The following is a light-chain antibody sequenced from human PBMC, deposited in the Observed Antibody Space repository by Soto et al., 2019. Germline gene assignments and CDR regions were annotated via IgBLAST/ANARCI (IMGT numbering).Light chain of an antibody. CDR2: EGS. J-gene: IGLJ2*01. V-gene: IGLV2-23*01. CDR1: SSDVGSYNL. Sequence: QSVLTQPASVSGSPGQSITISCTGTSSDVGSYNLASWYQQHPGKAPKLMIYEGSKRPSGVSNRFSGSKSGNTASLTISGLQAEDEADYYCCSYAGSSTSYVVFGGGTKVTVL. CDR3: CSYAGSSTSYVV.